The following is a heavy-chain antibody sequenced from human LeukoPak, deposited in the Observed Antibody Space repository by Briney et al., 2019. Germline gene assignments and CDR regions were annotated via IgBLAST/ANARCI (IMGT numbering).Heavy chain of an antibody. CDR2: IHTGGST. V-gene: IGHV3-53*04. J-gene: IGHJ4*02. CDR3: ARGSSSSWYFDY. D-gene: IGHD2-2*01. CDR1: DFIVSSNY. Sequence: GGSLRLSCAVSDFIVSSNYMSWVRQAPGKGLQWVSVIHTGGSTYYADSVKGRFTISRQNFRNTLYLQMNSLTPEDTAVYYCARGSSSSWYFDYWGQGTLVTVSS.